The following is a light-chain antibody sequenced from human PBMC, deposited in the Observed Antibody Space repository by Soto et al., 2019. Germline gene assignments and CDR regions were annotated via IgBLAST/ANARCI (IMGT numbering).Light chain of an antibody. CDR3: QQYASYSWT. CDR1: QSVSYW. Sequence: DIQMTQSPSTLSASVGDRVTITCRASQSVSYWLAWYQQRPGKVPKLLIYKASNLDSGVPSSFSGSGSGTEFSLTISSLQPDDFATYYCQQYASYSWTFGQGTKVEIK. V-gene: IGKV1-5*03. CDR2: KAS. J-gene: IGKJ1*01.